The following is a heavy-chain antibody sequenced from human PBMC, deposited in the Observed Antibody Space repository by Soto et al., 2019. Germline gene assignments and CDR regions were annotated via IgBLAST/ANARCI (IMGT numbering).Heavy chain of an antibody. CDR3: ARGDPYYYDSSGPTSLYYYYGMDV. CDR2: INPSGGST. J-gene: IGHJ6*02. V-gene: IGHV1-46*01. D-gene: IGHD3-22*01. Sequence: QVQLVQSGAEVKKPGASVKVSCKASGYTFTSYYMHWVRQAPGQGLEWMGIINPSGGSTSYAQKFQGRVTMTRDTSTSTVYMELSSLRSEDTAVYYCARGDPYYYDSSGPTSLYYYYGMDVWGQGTTVTVSS. CDR1: GYTFTSYY.